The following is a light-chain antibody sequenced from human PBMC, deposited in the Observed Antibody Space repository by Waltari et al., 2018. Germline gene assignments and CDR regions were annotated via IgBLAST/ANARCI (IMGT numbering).Light chain of an antibody. Sequence: QSVLTQPPSASGTPGQRVTISCSGSSSNIGSKTVNWYQQLPGTAPKLLIYSNSRRPSGVPDRFSGSKSGTSASLAISGLQSEDEADYYCALWDDSLTGWVFGGGTKLTVL. V-gene: IGLV1-44*01. CDR1: SSNIGSKT. CDR2: SNS. CDR3: ALWDDSLTGWV. J-gene: IGLJ3*02.